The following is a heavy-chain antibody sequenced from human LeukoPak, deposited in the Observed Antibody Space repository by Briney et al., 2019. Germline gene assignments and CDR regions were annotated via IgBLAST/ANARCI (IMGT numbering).Heavy chain of an antibody. D-gene: IGHD6-19*01. V-gene: IGHV4-59*12. CDR1: GGSISSYY. CDR2: IYYSGST. J-gene: IGHJ4*02. CDR3: ARGRSSGWYPDYFDY. Sequence: PSETLSLTCTVSGGSISSYYWSWIRQPPGKGLEWIGYIYYSGSTNYNPSLKSRVTISVDTSKNQFSLKLSSVTAADTAVYYCARGRSSGWYPDYFDYWGQGTLVTVSS.